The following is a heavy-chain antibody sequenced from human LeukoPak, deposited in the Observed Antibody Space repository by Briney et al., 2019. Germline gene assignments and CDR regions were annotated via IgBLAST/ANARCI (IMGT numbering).Heavy chain of an antibody. Sequence: GGSLRLSCAASGFTFSSYAMSWVRQAPGEALMWVSRIKSDGSSTTYADSVKGRFTISRDNSKNTLYLQINSLRPEDAALYFCATVDDLDAFGIWGQGTLVTVSS. J-gene: IGHJ3*02. D-gene: IGHD2-2*03. CDR2: IKSDGSST. V-gene: IGHV3-74*01. CDR3: ATVDDLDAFGI. CDR1: GFTFSSYA.